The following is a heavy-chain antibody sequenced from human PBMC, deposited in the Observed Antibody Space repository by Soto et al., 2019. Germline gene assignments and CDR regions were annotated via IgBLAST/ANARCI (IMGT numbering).Heavy chain of an antibody. V-gene: IGHV3-30*18. CDR2: ISFDGVKK. D-gene: IGHD6-13*01. J-gene: IGHJ6*02. CDR3: AKPIVAAGYYGMDV. Sequence: LRLSCAASGFTFRSYDMHWVRQAPGKGLEWMGVISFDGVKKYYADSVKGRFTISRDSSKNKLYLQMNSLRAEDTAVYYCAKPIVAAGYYGMDVWGQGTTVTVSS. CDR1: GFTFRSYD.